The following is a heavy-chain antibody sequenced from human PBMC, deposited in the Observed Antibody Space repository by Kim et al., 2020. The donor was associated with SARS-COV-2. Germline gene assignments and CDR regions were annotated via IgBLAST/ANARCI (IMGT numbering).Heavy chain of an antibody. CDR2: IKSKTDGGTT. D-gene: IGHD3-10*01. J-gene: IGHJ6*02. V-gene: IGHV3-15*01. CDR1: GFIFSNAW. Sequence: GGSLRLSCAASGFIFSNAWMSWVRQAPGKGLEWVGRIKSKTDGGTTDYAAPVKGRFTISRDDSKNTLYLQMNSLKTEDTAVYYCTTDLWFGVSYGMDVWGQGTTVTVSS. CDR3: TTDLWFGVSYGMDV.